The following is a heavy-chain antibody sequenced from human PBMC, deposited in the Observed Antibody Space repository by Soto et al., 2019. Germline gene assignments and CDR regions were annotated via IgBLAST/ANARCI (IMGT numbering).Heavy chain of an antibody. D-gene: IGHD3-22*01. CDR2: IYYSGST. V-gene: IGHV4-39*01. J-gene: IGHJ4*02. CDR3: ARHARRYYDSSGYYSDKNFDY. Sequence: QLQLQESGPGLVKPSETLSLTCTVSGGSISSSSYYWGWIRQPPGKGLEWIGSIYYSGSTYYNPSLKSRVTISVDTSKNQFSLKLSSVTAADTAVYYCARHARRYYDSSGYYSDKNFDYWGQGTLVTVSS. CDR1: GGSISSSSYY.